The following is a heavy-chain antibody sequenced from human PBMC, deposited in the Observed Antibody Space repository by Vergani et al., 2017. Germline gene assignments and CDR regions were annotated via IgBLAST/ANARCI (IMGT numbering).Heavy chain of an antibody. J-gene: IGHJ4*02. CDR1: GGSISSYY. CDR2: IYYSGST. V-gene: IGHV4-59*01. Sequence: QVQLQESGPGLVKPSETLSHTCTVSGGSISSYYWSWIRQPPGKGLEWIGYIYYSGSTNYNPSLKSRVTISVDTSKNQFSLKLSSVTAADTAVYYCARGNGDYFDYWGQGTLVTVSS. D-gene: IGHD1-1*01. CDR3: ARGNGDYFDY.